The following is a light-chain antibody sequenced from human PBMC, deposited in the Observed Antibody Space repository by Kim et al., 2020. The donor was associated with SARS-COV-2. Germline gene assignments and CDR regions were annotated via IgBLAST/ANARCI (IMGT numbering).Light chain of an antibody. CDR1: QGISNY. J-gene: IGKJ4*01. CDR3: QNYNSVPLT. V-gene: IGKV1-27*01. CDR2: AAS. Sequence: ASVGDTVTITCRACQGISNYLAWYQQKPEKVPNLLIYAASALQSGVPSRFSVSGSGTDFTLSISSLQPEDVATYYSQNYNSVPLTFGGGTKVDIK.